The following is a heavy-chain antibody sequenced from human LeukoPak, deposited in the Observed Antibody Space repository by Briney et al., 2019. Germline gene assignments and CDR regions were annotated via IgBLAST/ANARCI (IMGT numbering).Heavy chain of an antibody. D-gene: IGHD2-2*01. CDR3: ASLYCSSTSCPQGIDY. J-gene: IGHJ4*02. V-gene: IGHV3-33*01. CDR1: GFTFSSYG. Sequence: TGGSLRLSCAASGFTFSSYGMHWVRQAPGKGLEWVAVIWYDGSNKYYADSVEGRFTISRDNSKNTLYLQMNSLRAEDTAVYYCASLYCSSTSCPQGIDYWGQGTLVTVSS. CDR2: IWYDGSNK.